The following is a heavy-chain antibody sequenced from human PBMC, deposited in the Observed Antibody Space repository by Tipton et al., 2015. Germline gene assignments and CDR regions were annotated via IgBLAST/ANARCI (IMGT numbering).Heavy chain of an antibody. J-gene: IGHJ6*02. D-gene: IGHD5-24*01. CDR2: IFHRGDT. V-gene: IGHV4-38-2*02. CDR3: ARDLEHGMDV. Sequence: TLSLTCDVSGYSISSGYYWGWIRQPPGKRLEWIGSIFHRGDTNYNPSLKRRVTISLDTSKNQFSLTLNSVTAADTAVYYCARDLEHGMDVWGQGTTVTVSS. CDR1: GYSISSGYY.